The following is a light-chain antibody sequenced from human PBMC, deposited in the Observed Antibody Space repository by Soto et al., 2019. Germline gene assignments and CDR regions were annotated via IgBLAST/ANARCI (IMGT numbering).Light chain of an antibody. CDR1: SSDVGGYNY. J-gene: IGLJ2*01. V-gene: IGLV2-14*01. Sequence: QSALTQPASVSGSPGQSITISCTGTSSDVGGYNYVSWYQQHPGKAPKLMIYDVSNRPSGVSNRFSGSKSGNTASLTISGLQAEDEADYYCSSYTIISTLDVVFGGGTKLTVL. CDR3: SSYTIISTLDVV. CDR2: DVS.